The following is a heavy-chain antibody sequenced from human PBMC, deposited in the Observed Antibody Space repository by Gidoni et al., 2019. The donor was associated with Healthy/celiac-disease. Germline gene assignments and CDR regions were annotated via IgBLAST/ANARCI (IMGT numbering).Heavy chain of an antibody. Sequence: EVQLVESGGGLVKPGGSLSSSCAASGFPFCIYSMNWVRQAPGKGLAWVSSISSSSSYIYKADSVKGRFTISRDNAKNSLYLQMNSLRAEDTAVDYCARGRAFGVVMIPVSGRDVWGQGTTVTVSS. CDR1: GFPFCIYS. D-gene: IGHD3-3*01. CDR2: ISSSSSYI. V-gene: IGHV3-21*01. J-gene: IGHJ6*02. CDR3: ARGRAFGVVMIPVSGRDV.